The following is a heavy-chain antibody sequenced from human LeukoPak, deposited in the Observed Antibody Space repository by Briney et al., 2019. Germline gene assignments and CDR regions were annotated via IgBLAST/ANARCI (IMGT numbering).Heavy chain of an antibody. CDR1: GGSISSGGYY. Sequence: SETLSLTCTVSGGSISSGGYYWSWIRQHPGKGLEWIGYIYYSGSTYYNLSLKSRVTISVDTSKNQFSLKLSSVTAADTAVYYCARGENYGSGSSPFDYWGQGTLVTVSS. J-gene: IGHJ4*02. V-gene: IGHV4-31*03. CDR3: ARGENYGSGSSPFDY. CDR2: IYYSGST. D-gene: IGHD3-10*01.